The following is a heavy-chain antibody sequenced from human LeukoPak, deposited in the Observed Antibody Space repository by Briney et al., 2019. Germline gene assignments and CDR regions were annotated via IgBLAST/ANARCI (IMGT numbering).Heavy chain of an antibody. D-gene: IGHD3-22*01. CDR3: ARDPSQNYYYDSSGSVY. Sequence: AAVTVSYKASGYTFTNYGISWVRQAPGQGVEWMGWISAYNGNTNYAQKLQGRVTMTTDTSTSTAYMELRSLRSDDTAVYYCARDPSQNYYYDSSGSVYWGQGTLVTVSS. V-gene: IGHV1-18*01. CDR2: ISAYNGNT. CDR1: GYTFTNYG. J-gene: IGHJ4*02.